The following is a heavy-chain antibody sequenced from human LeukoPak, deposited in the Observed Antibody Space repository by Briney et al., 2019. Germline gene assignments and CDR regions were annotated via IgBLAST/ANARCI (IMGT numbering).Heavy chain of an antibody. Sequence: PGGSLRLSCAASGFTFSSYAMSWVRQAPGKGLEWVSAISGSGGSTYYADSVKGRFTISRDNSKNTLYLQMNSLRAEDTAVYYCAKDGIAVVPAATTGGPAAGIHWGQGTLVTVSS. CDR2: ISGSGGST. D-gene: IGHD2-2*01. J-gene: IGHJ4*02. CDR1: GFTFSSYA. CDR3: AKDGIAVVPAATTGGPAAGIH. V-gene: IGHV3-23*01.